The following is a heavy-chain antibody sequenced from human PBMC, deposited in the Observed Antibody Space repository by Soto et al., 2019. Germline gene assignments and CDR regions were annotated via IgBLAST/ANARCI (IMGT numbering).Heavy chain of an antibody. CDR2: INRGSSGT. CDR1: GFIFSAYW. J-gene: IGHJ4*02. D-gene: IGHD2-8*01. V-gene: IGHV3-7*01. CDR3: ATRDAGVIQTGAV. Sequence: EVQLVESGGDLVQPGGSLRLSCAGSGFIFSAYWMSWVRHGPGKGLEWVAMINRGSSGTHYVDSVKGRFTISRDNAKNSLYLQRNSLRGEETAVYYWATRDAGVIQTGAVWGQGTLVT.